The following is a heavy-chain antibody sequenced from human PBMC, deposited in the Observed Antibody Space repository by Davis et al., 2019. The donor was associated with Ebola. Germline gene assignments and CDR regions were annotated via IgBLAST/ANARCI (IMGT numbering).Heavy chain of an antibody. Sequence: SETLSLTCTVSGYSIYSGYYWGWIRQPPGKGLEWIGHVYQSGNTYYNSSLKSRVTISVDTSDQFSLKLSSVTAADTAVYYCARERKDYVLRMDVWGKGTTVTVSS. V-gene: IGHV4-38-2*02. CDR1: GYSIYSGYY. CDR2: VYQSGNT. J-gene: IGHJ6*04. CDR3: ARERKDYVLRMDV. D-gene: IGHD4-17*01.